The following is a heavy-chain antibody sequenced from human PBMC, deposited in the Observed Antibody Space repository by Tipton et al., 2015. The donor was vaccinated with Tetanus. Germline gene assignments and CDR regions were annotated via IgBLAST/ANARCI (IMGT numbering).Heavy chain of an antibody. Sequence: PGLVKPSETLSLTCSVSGTSVRSFYWSWIRQSPGKAPEWIGYSYYVGSPNHNPSLKGRVSISRDTSTNQVSLKLTSVTAADTAVYYCARGNGYSGYHHYFDYWSQGILVTVSS. CDR2: SYYVGSP. V-gene: IGHV4-59*02. CDR3: ARGNGYSGYHHYFDY. CDR1: GTSVRSFY. J-gene: IGHJ4*02. D-gene: IGHD5-12*01.